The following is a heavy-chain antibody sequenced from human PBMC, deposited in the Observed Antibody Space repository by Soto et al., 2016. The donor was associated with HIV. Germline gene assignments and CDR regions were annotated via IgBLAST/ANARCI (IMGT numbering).Heavy chain of an antibody. CDR2: MSGDGDRT. V-gene: IGHV3-23*01. J-gene: IGHJ4*02. Sequence: EVQLLESGGGFVQPGGSLRLSCAASGFTFSSYAMSWVRQAPGKGLEWVSAMSGDGDRTYYVDSVKGRFTISRDNSKNTLYLQMNRLRAEDTAVFYCAKDSRSSFFFDNSGRGKYYFDNWGPGTRVDRLL. CDR3: AKDSRSSFFFDNSGRGKYYFDN. D-gene: IGHD6-19*01. CDR1: GFTFSSYA.